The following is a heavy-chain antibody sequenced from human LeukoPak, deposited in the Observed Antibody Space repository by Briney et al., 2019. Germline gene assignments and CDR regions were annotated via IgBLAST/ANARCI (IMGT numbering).Heavy chain of an antibody. CDR3: ARLSGYCSSTSCSDY. CDR2: IIPIFGTA. D-gene: IGHD2-2*03. V-gene: IGHV1-69*05. J-gene: IGHJ4*02. CDR1: GGTFSSYA. Sequence: ASVKVSCKASGGTFSSYAISWVRQAPGQGLEWMGGIIPIFGTANYAQKFQGRVTITTDESTSTAYMELSSLRSEDTAVYYCARLSGYCSSTSCSDYWGQGTLVTVSS.